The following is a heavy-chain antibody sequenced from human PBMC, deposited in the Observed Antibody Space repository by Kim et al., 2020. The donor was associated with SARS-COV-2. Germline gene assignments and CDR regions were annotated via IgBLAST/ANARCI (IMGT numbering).Heavy chain of an antibody. CDR3: ARTIAVARGPFDT. D-gene: IGHD6-19*01. V-gene: IGHV1-69*02. J-gene: IGHJ5*02. Sequence: GRKFQGRVPTPADTSTSTAYMELSSLRSEDTAVYYCARTIAVARGPFDTWGQGTLVTVSS.